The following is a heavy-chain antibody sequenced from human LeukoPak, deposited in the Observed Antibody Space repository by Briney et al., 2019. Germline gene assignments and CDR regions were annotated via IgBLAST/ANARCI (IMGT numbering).Heavy chain of an antibody. CDR1: GYSISSGYY. Sequence: SETLSLTCTVSGYSISSGYYWGWIRQPPGKGLEWIGSIYHSGSTYYNPSLKSRVTISVDTSKNQFSLKLSSVTAADTAVYYCARDPFDYYDSSGYYSIDYWGQGTLVTVSS. J-gene: IGHJ4*02. CDR2: IYHSGST. V-gene: IGHV4-38-2*02. CDR3: ARDPFDYYDSSGYYSIDY. D-gene: IGHD3-22*01.